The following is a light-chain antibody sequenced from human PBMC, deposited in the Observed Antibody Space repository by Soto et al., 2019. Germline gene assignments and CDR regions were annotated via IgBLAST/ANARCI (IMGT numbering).Light chain of an antibody. CDR1: QSISYF. Sequence: DIQMTQSPSTLSASIGDRVTITCRASQSISYFLAWYQHKPGKAPNLLIYDASSLESGAPSRFSGSGSGTQFTLTIYSLQPDDFATYYCQHYDSSSPWTFGQGTKV. V-gene: IGKV1-5*01. CDR3: QHYDSSSPWT. J-gene: IGKJ1*01. CDR2: DAS.